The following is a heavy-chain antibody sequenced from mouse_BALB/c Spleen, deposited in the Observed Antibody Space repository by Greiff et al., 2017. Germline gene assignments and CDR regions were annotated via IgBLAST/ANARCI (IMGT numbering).Heavy chain of an antibody. CDR1: GFSLTGYG. Sequence: QVQLQQSGPGLVAPSQSLSITCTVSGFSLTGYGVNWVRQPPGKGLEWLGMIWGDGSTDYNSALKSRLSISKDNSKSQVFLKMNSLQTDDTARYYCARDRRIRSTMIPLDYWGQGTTLTVSS. D-gene: IGHD2-4*01. CDR2: IWGDGST. CDR3: ARDRRIRSTMIPLDY. V-gene: IGHV2-6-7*01. J-gene: IGHJ2*01.